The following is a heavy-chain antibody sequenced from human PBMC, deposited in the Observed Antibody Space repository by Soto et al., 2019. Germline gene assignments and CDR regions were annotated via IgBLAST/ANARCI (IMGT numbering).Heavy chain of an antibody. D-gene: IGHD2-2*01. CDR1: GGSISSGDYY. V-gene: IGHV4-30-4*01. Sequence: SETLSLTCTVSGGSISSGDYYWSWIRQPPGKGLEWIGYIYYSGSTYYNPSLKSRVTISVDTSKNQFSLKLSSVAAADTAVYYCASLPLYCSSTSCYFSADVWGQGTTVTVSS. J-gene: IGHJ6*02. CDR2: IYYSGST. CDR3: ASLPLYCSSTSCYFSADV.